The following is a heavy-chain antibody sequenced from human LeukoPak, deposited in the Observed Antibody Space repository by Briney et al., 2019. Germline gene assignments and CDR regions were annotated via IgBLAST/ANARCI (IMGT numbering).Heavy chain of an antibody. J-gene: IGHJ6*03. CDR1: GFTFNSYG. CDR2: IIHDGSNK. Sequence: GGSLRLSCAASGFTFNSYGMHWVRQAPGKGLEWVAVIIHDGSNKFYADSVKGRFTISRDNSRNTLYLQMNSLRADDTAEYYCAKRDYDHHYMDVWGKRTTVTVSS. CDR3: AKRDYDHHYMDV. V-gene: IGHV3-30*18.